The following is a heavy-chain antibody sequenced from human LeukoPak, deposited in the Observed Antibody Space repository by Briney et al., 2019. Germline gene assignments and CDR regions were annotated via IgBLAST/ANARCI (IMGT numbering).Heavy chain of an antibody. CDR3: ARDDSSGYYTNFDY. J-gene: IGHJ4*02. D-gene: IGHD3-22*01. Sequence: GRSLRLSCAASGFTFSSYAMHWVRQAPGKGLEWVAVISYDGSNKYYADSVKGRFTISRDNAKNSLYLQMNSQRAEDTAVYYCARDDSSGYYTNFDYWGQGTLVTVSS. V-gene: IGHV3-30-3*01. CDR1: GFTFSSYA. CDR2: ISYDGSNK.